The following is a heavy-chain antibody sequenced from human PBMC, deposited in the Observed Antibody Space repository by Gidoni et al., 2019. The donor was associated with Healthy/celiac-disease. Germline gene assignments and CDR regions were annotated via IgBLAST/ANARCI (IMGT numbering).Heavy chain of an antibody. Sequence: QVQLQESGPGLVKHSETLSLTGTVSGGSISSYYWSWIRQPPGKGLEWIGYIYYSGSTNYNPSLKSRVTISVDTSKNQFSLKLSSVTAADTAVYYCARGNYDSSGYYDYWGQGTLVTVSS. J-gene: IGHJ4*02. CDR1: GGSISSYY. D-gene: IGHD3-22*01. CDR3: ARGNYDSSGYYDY. V-gene: IGHV4-59*01. CDR2: IYYSGST.